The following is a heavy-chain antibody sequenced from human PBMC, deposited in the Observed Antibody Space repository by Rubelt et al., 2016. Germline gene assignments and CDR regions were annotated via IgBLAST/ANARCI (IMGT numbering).Heavy chain of an antibody. CDR3: ARSYDSSKWFDP. D-gene: IGHD3-22*01. CDR1: GYSIRSGYY. CDR2: IYYSGRT. Sequence: QVQLQESGPGLVKPSETLSLTCTVSGYSIRSGYYWGWIRQPPGKGLEWIGSIYYSGRTNYNPSLTSRRTISVDMSQNHVSLKLSAVTAADTAVYYCARSYDSSKWFDPWGQGTLVTVSS. J-gene: IGHJ5*02. V-gene: IGHV4-38-2*02.